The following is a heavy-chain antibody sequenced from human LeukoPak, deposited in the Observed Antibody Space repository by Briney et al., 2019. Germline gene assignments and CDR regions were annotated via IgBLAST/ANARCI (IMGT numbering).Heavy chain of an antibody. Sequence: SETRSLTCTVSGGSLSSYYLSWIRQPPGKGLEWIGYIYYSGSTNYNPSLKSRVTISVDTSKNQFSLKLSSVTAADTAVYYCASGIAVAGLDYWGQGTLVTVSS. CDR3: ASGIAVAGLDY. D-gene: IGHD6-19*01. V-gene: IGHV4-59*01. CDR2: IYYSGST. CDR1: GGSLSSYY. J-gene: IGHJ4*02.